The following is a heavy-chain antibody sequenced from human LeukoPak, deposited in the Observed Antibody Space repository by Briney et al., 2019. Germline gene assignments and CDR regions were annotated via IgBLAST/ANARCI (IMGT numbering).Heavy chain of an antibody. V-gene: IGHV1-2*02. CDR1: GYTFTGYY. Sequence: ASVKVPCKAPGYTFTGYYMHWVRQAPGQGLEWMGWINPNSGGTNYAQKFQGRVTMTRDTSISTAYMELSRLRSDDTAVYYCARVTDDYGDYYYGMDVWGQGTTVTVSS. J-gene: IGHJ6*02. CDR2: INPNSGGT. CDR3: ARVTDDYGDYYYGMDV. D-gene: IGHD4-17*01.